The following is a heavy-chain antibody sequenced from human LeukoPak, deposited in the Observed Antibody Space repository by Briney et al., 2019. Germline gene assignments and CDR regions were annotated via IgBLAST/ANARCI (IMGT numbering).Heavy chain of an antibody. CDR3: VRSRMGDGYNFAY. J-gene: IGHJ4*02. CDR2: FCYGGSS. D-gene: IGHD5-24*01. CDR1: VGSISRDNYC. Sequence: SETLSLTCTVSVGSISRDNYCWVWIRQPPVKGLEWIGSFCYGGSSYNNPSLKSRVTISVDTSKNQLSLKLSSVTAADTAVYYCVRSRMGDGYNFAYWGQGILVTVSS. V-gene: IGHV4-39*01.